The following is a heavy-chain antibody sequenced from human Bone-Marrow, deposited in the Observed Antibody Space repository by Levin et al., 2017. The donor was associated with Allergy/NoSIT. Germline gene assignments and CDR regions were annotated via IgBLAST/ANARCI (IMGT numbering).Heavy chain of an antibody. V-gene: IGHV3-74*01. CDR3: AREVYAGADAFDI. Sequence: GGSLRLSCPASGFTFSYYWMHWVRQAPGKGLVWVSRINGDGSISTYADFVKGRFTISRDNDKNTLYLQMNSLRVDDTAVYYCAREVYAGADAFDIWGQGTMVVVSS. J-gene: IGHJ3*02. D-gene: IGHD5/OR15-5a*01. CDR2: INGDGSIS. CDR1: GFTFSYYW.